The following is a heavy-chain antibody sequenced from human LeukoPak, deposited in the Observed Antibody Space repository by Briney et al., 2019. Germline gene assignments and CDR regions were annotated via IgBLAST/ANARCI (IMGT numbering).Heavy chain of an antibody. CDR2: ISPSDGNT. J-gene: IGHJ4*02. V-gene: IGHV3-23*01. D-gene: IGHD4-17*01. Sequence: QTGGSLRLSCAASGFTFSKYAMSWVRQAPGKGLEWVSAISPSDGNTFYADSVKGRFTISRENSKNTLSLQMNSLRAEDTALYYCAKDSSVPYGITEWGQGTLVTVS. CDR3: AKDSSVPYGITE. CDR1: GFTFSKYA.